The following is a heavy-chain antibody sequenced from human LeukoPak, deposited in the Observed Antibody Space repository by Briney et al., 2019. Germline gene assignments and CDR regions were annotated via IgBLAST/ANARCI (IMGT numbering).Heavy chain of an antibody. D-gene: IGHD3-3*01. CDR1: GFTFSSYW. CDR2: IKQDGSEK. CDR3: ARLSTYYDFWSGYTGGGNWFDP. V-gene: IGHV3-7*01. J-gene: IGHJ5*02. Sequence: GGSLRLSCAASGFTFSSYWMSWVRRAPGKGLEWVANIKQDGSEKYYVDSVKGRFTISRDNAKNSLYLQMNSLRAEDTAVYYCARLSTYYDFWSGYTGGGNWFDPWGQGTLVTVSS.